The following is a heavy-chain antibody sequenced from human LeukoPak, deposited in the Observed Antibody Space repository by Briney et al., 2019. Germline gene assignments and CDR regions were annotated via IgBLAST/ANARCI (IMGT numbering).Heavy chain of an antibody. V-gene: IGHV1-2*02. CDR3: ARGSAAAADYYYYGMDV. D-gene: IGHD6-13*01. Sequence: ASVKVSCKASGYTFTGHYMHWVRQAPGQGLEWMGWINPNSGGTNYAQKFQGRVTMTRDTSISTAYMELSRLRSDDTAVYYCARGSAAAADYYYYGMDVWGQGTTVTVSS. J-gene: IGHJ6*02. CDR2: INPNSGGT. CDR1: GYTFTGHY.